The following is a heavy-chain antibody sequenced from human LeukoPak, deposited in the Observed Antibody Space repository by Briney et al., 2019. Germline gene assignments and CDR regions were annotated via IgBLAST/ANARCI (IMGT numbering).Heavy chain of an antibody. Sequence: GASVKVSCKASGYIFTGYYMHWVRQAPGQGLEWMGWINPNSGGTNYAQKFQGRVTMTRDTSISTAYMELSRLRSDDTAVYYCARTYYYAPDDWFDPWGQGTLVTVSS. CDR2: INPNSGGT. D-gene: IGHD3-10*01. J-gene: IGHJ5*02. CDR3: ARTYYYAPDDWFDP. V-gene: IGHV1-2*02. CDR1: GYIFTGYY.